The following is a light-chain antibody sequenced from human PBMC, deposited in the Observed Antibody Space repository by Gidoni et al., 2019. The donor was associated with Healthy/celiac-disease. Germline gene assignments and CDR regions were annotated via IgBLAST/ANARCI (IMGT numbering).Light chain of an antibody. J-gene: IGLJ2*01. CDR1: SSNIGSNY. V-gene: IGLV1-47*01. Sequence: SVLTQPPSASATPGPRVTISCSGSSSNIGSNYVYLYQQLPGTAPKLLIYRNNQRPSGVPDRGSGAKSGTSAALAISGRRSEDEADYYCAAWDDSLSGVVFGGGTKLTVL. CDR2: RNN. CDR3: AAWDDSLSGVV.